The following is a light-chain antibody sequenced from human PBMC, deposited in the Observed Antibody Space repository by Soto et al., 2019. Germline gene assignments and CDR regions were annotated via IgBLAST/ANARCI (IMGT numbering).Light chain of an antibody. CDR2: DVT. CDR3: CSYAGSSTFV. Sequence: QSVLTQPASVSGSPGQSITISCTGTSSDIGAYDFVSWHQQHPGKAPKLIIYDVTNRPSGVSNRFSGSKSGNTASLTISGLQAEDEADYYCCSYAGSSTFVFGGGTKLTVL. V-gene: IGLV2-14*03. CDR1: SSDIGAYDF. J-gene: IGLJ2*01.